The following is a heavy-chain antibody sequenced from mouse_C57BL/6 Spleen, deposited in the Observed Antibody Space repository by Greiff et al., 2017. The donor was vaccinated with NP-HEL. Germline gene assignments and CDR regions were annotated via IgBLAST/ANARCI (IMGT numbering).Heavy chain of an antibody. D-gene: IGHD2-3*01. J-gene: IGHJ4*01. CDR1: GYTFTSYG. CDR3: ARFSGYYGDYYAMDY. CDR2: IYPRSGNT. V-gene: IGHV1-81*01. Sequence: QVQLQQSGAELARPGASVKLSCKASGYTFTSYGISWVKQRTRQGLEWIGEIYPRSGNTYYNEKFKGKATLTADKSSSTAYMELRSLTSEDSAVYFCARFSGYYGDYYAMDYWGQGTSVTVSS.